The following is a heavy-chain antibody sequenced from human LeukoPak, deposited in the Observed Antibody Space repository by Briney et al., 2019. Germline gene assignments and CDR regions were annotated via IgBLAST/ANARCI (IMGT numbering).Heavy chain of an antibody. CDR2: IYYSGST. V-gene: IGHV4-31*03. J-gene: IGHJ3*01. Sequence: PSETLSLTCTVSGASISSGGYYWSWIRQHPGKGLEWIGYIYYSGSTYYNPSLKSRVTISVDTSKNQFSLKLSSVTAADTAVYYCARDGGWGYYEPWGQGTMVTVSS. D-gene: IGHD3-22*01. CDR1: GASISSGGYY. CDR3: ARDGGWGYYEP.